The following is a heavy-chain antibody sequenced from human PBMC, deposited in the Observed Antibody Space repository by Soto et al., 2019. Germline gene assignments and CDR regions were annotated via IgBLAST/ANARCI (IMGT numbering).Heavy chain of an antibody. Sequence: QVQLQQSGPGLVKPSQTLSLTCAISGDSVSSNSAAWNWIRQSPSRGLEWLGRTYYRSKWYNDYAVSVKSRITINPDTSKNQFSLQLNSVTPEDKAVYYCASGRAKYYDFWSGYLPDGLDYWGQGTLVTVSS. CDR2: TYYRSKWYN. J-gene: IGHJ4*02. CDR1: GDSVSSNSAA. D-gene: IGHD3-3*01. V-gene: IGHV6-1*01. CDR3: ASGRAKYYDFWSGYLPDGLDY.